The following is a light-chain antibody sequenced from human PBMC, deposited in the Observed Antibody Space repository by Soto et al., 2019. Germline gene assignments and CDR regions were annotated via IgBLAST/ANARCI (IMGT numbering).Light chain of an antibody. V-gene: IGLV2-14*01. CDR3: SSYTSSGLYV. CDR2: DVS. Sequence: QSVLTQPASVSGSPGQSITISCTGTSSDVGGYNYVSWYQQHPDKAPKLMIYDVSNRPSGVSNRFSGSKSGNTASLTISGLQAEDEADYYCSSYTSSGLYVFGTGTKLTVL. CDR1: SSDVGGYNY. J-gene: IGLJ1*01.